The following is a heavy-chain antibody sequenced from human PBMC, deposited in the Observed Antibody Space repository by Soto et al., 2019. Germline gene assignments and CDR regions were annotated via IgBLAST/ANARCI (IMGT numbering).Heavy chain of an antibody. D-gene: IGHD6-19*01. CDR2: ISGSGGST. J-gene: IGHJ4*02. CDR3: AKDSGVAGEEHFVDY. Sequence: PGGSLRLSCAASGFTFSSYAMSWVRQAPGKGLEWVSAISGSGGSTYYADTVKGRFTISRDNSKNTQYQQMNSLRAEDTSVYYCAKDSGVAGEEHFVDYWGQGTLVTVSS. V-gene: IGHV3-23*01. CDR1: GFTFSSYA.